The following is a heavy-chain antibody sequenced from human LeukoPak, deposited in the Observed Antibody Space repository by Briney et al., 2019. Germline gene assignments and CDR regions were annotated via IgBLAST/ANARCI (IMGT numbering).Heavy chain of an antibody. CDR1: GGSFSGYY. D-gene: IGHD1-1*01. J-gene: IGHJ6*03. CDR3: ARLPLDYYYYYMDV. CDR2: INHSGST. Sequence: SETLSLTCAVYGGSFSGYYWSWIRQPPGKGLEWIGEINHSGSTNYNPSLKSRVTISVDTSKNQFSLKLSSVTAADTAVYYCARLPLDYYYYYMDVWGKGTTVTISS. V-gene: IGHV4-34*01.